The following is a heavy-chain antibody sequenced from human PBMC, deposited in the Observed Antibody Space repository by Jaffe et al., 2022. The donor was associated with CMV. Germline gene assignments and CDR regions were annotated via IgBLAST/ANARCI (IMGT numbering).Heavy chain of an antibody. CDR2: IWYDGSNK. J-gene: IGHJ4*02. V-gene: IGHV3-33*01. CDR3: ARDPYGGGAFDY. Sequence: QVQLVESGGGVVQPGRSLRLSCAASGFTFSSYGMHWVRQAPGKGLEWVAVIWYDGSNKYYADSVKGRFTISRDNSKNTLYLQMNSLRAEDTAVYYCARDPYGGGAFDYWGQGTLVTVSS. D-gene: IGHD4-17*01. CDR1: GFTFSSYG.